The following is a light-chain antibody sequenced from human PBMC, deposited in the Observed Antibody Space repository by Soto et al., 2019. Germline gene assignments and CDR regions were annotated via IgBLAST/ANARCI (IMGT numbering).Light chain of an antibody. CDR1: QTISSW. CDR3: QHYNSYSEA. Sequence: DIQMTQSPSTLSGSVGDRFTITCRASQTISSWLAWYQQKPGKXPKXXIYKASTLKSGVPSRFSGSGSGTELTITISSLQPDDGETYYGQHYNSYSEAFGQGTKVDIK. CDR2: KAS. J-gene: IGKJ1*01. V-gene: IGKV1-5*03.